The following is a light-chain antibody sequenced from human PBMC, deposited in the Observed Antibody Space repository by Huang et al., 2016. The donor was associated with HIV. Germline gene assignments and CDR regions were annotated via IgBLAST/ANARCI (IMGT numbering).Light chain of an antibody. J-gene: IGKJ2*01. CDR1: QSLLHSNGYNY. V-gene: IGKV2-28*01. CDR3: MQALQTPPYT. Sequence: DIEMTQSPLSQPVTPGEPASISCRSSQSLLHSNGYNYLDWYLQKPGQSPQLLIYLGSNRASGVPDRFSGSGSGTDFTLKISRVEAEDVGVYYCMQALQTPPYTFGQGTKLEIK. CDR2: LGS.